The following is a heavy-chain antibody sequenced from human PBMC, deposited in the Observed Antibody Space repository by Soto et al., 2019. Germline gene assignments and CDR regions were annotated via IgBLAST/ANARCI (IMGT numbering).Heavy chain of an antibody. CDR3: ARDVIGHANYETIGYYIDH. D-gene: IGHD3-16*01. J-gene: IGHJ4*02. Sequence: QVQLIQFGAEVKKPGASVKVSCRASGYTFTKFHIHWVRQAPGQGLEWMGMIDASGGVTRDAQRFQGRVTMTSDTSMSRVYMELRGLTSEDTAVYYCARDVIGHANYETIGYYIDHWGPGTLVTVSS. V-gene: IGHV1-46*01. CDR1: GYTFTKFH. CDR2: IDASGGVT.